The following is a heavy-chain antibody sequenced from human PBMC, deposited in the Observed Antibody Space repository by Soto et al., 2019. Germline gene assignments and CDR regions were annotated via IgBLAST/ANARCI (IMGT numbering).Heavy chain of an antibody. V-gene: IGHV4-31*03. CDR1: GGSISSGGYY. CDR3: ARVSPYYYDSSGYSYTFDY. CDR2: IYYSGST. J-gene: IGHJ4*02. D-gene: IGHD3-22*01. Sequence: SETLSLTCTVSGGSISSGGYYWSWIRQHPGKGLEWIGYIYYSGSTYYNPSLKSRVTISVDTSKNQFSLKLSSVTAADTAVYYCARVSPYYYDSSGYSYTFDYWGQGTLVTVYS.